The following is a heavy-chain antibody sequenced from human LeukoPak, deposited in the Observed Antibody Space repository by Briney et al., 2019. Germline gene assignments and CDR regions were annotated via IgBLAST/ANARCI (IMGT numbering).Heavy chain of an antibody. V-gene: IGHV3-23*01. J-gene: IGHJ4*02. CDR3: AKLFDSGTYNNFFHY. Sequence: GGSLRLSCAASGFTFSSYAMSWVRQAPGKGLEWVSAITATSSSTYDADSVQGRFTISRDNSKNTLYLQMNSLRPEDTAIYYCAKLFDSGTYNNFFHYWAREPWSPSPQ. CDR2: ITATSSST. D-gene: IGHD3-10*01. CDR1: GFTFSSYA.